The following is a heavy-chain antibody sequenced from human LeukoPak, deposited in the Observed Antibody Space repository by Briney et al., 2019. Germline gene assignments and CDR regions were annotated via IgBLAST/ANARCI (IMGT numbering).Heavy chain of an antibody. V-gene: IGHV4-59*01. D-gene: IGHD6-6*01. CDR2: IYYSGST. J-gene: IGHJ4*02. Sequence: SETLSLTCTVSGGFIDTYHWNWIRQPPGKGLEWIGYIYYSGSTNYNPSLKSRVTISVDTSKNQFLLKLSSVTAADTAVYYCAAQYSSSSAPFYWGQGTLVTVSS. CDR3: AAQYSSSSAPFY. CDR1: GGFIDTYH.